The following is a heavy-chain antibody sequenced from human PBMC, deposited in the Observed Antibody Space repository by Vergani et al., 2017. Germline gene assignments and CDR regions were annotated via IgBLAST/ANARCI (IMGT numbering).Heavy chain of an antibody. CDR1: GFIFSGYS. V-gene: IGHV3-21*01. D-gene: IGHD3-22*01. J-gene: IGHJ2*01. CDR2: IDSSTNYI. CDR3: ARQNGIYDESWYFDL. Sequence: EVQLVESGGGLVKPGESLRLSCAASGFIFSGYSMNWVRQAPGKGLEWVSAIDSSTNYIYYADSLKGRFTISRDDAKNSLYLQMNSLRAEDTAVYYCARQNGIYDESWYFDLWGRGTLITVSS.